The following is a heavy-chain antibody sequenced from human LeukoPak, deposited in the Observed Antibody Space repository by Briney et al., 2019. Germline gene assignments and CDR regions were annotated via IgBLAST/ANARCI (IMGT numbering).Heavy chain of an antibody. J-gene: IGHJ4*02. D-gene: IGHD4-23*01. CDR3: ARAPFSRRYGGSSGLDY. V-gene: IGHV4-4*02. CDR1: GGSISSSNW. Sequence: SETPSLTCAVSGGSISSSNWWSWVRQPPGKGLEWIGEIYHSGSTNYNPSLKSRVTISVDKSKNQFSLKLSSVTAADTAVYYCARAPFSRRYGGSSGLDYWGQGTLVTVSS. CDR2: IYHSGST.